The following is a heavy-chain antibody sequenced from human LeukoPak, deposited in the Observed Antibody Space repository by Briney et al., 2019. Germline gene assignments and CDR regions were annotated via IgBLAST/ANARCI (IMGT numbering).Heavy chain of an antibody. CDR2: ISGGGGST. Sequence: PGGSLRLSCAASGFTFSSYAMSWVRQAPGKGLEWVAAISGGGGSTYYADSVKGRFTISRGNSKNTLYVQMNSLRAEDTAVYYCAKRGCSNGVCYTDDIWGQGTMVTVSS. J-gene: IGHJ3*02. CDR3: AKRGCSNGVCYTDDI. CDR1: GFTFSSYA. V-gene: IGHV3-23*01. D-gene: IGHD2-8*01.